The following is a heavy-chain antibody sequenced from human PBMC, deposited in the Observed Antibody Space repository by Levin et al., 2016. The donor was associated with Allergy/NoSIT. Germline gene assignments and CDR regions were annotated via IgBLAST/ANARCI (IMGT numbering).Heavy chain of an antibody. CDR2: INHSGST. CDR3: ARSANTHDYYYYGMDV. D-gene: IGHD1-26*01. V-gene: IGHV4-34*01. Sequence: PGKGLEWIGEINHSGSTNYNPSLKSRVTISVDTSKNQFSLKLSSVTAADTAVYYCARSANTHDYYYYGMDVWGQGTTVTVSS. J-gene: IGHJ6*02.